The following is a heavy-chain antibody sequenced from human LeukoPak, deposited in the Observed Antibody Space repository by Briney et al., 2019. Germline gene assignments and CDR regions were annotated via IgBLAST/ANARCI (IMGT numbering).Heavy chain of an antibody. CDR2: INHSGST. CDR1: GGSFSGYY. J-gene: IGHJ6*02. Sequence: SETLSLTCAVYGGSFSGYYWSWIRQPPGKGLEWIGEINHSGSTNYNPFLKSRVTISVDTSKNQFSLKLSSVTAADTAVYYCALSGRYYYGSGSLADVWGQGTTVTVSS. D-gene: IGHD3-10*01. CDR3: ALSGRYYYGSGSLADV. V-gene: IGHV4-34*01.